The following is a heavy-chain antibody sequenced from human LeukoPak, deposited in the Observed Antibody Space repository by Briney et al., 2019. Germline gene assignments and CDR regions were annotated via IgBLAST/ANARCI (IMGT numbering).Heavy chain of an antibody. CDR3: AKREARSFEF. V-gene: IGHV3-23*01. Sequence: PGGSLRLSCAASGFTFSNYDMHWVRQAPGKGLEWVSTFSGSSGNIYYADSVKGRFTISRDNYKNTVYLQMNSLRADDTALYYCAKREARSFEFWGQGTLVTVSS. CDR2: FSGSSGNI. D-gene: IGHD5-24*01. CDR1: GFTFSNYD. J-gene: IGHJ4*02.